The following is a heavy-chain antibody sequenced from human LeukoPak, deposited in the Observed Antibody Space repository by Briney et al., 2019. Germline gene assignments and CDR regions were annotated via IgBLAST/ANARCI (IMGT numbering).Heavy chain of an antibody. Sequence: SETLSLTCAVYGGSFSGYYWSWIRQPPGKGLEWIGEINHSGSTNYNPSLKSRITISVDTSKNQFSLKLSSVTAADTAVYYCAREEDDSGWYFGWGQGTLVTVSS. CDR1: GGSFSGYY. V-gene: IGHV4-34*01. CDR2: INHSGST. D-gene: IGHD6-19*01. CDR3: AREEDDSGWYFG. J-gene: IGHJ4*02.